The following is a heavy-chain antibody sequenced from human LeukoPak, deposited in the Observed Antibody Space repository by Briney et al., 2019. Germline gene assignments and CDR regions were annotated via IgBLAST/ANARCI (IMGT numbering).Heavy chain of an antibody. D-gene: IGHD3-16*01. Sequence: GRSLRLSCAASGFTFSSYGMHWVRQAPGKGLEWVAVIWYDGSNKYYADSVKGRFTISRDNSKNTLYPQMNSLRAEDTAVYYCASQATIRGSRYYYGMDVWGKGTTVTVSS. CDR1: GFTFSSYG. CDR2: IWYDGSNK. CDR3: ASQATIRGSRYYYGMDV. V-gene: IGHV3-33*01. J-gene: IGHJ6*04.